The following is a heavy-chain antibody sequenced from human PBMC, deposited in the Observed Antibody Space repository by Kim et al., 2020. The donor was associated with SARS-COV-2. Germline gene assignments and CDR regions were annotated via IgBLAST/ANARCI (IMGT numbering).Heavy chain of an antibody. Sequence: ETLSLTCTISGGAINSYFWTWMRQPLGKGLEWIGNMYFRGTTNHNPSLKSRVTMSIDPSKNQFSLKLTSVIAADTAVYYCARDRRAGTGGGMDVWGQGT. CDR3: ARDRRAGTGGGMDV. J-gene: IGHJ6*02. D-gene: IGHD1-1*01. CDR1: GGAINSYF. CDR2: MYFRGTT. V-gene: IGHV4-59*01.